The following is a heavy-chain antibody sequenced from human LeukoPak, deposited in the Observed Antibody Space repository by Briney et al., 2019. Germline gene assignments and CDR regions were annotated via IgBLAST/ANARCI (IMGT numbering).Heavy chain of an antibody. V-gene: IGHV1-3*01. D-gene: IGHD6-13*01. CDR3: ARGEAGYSSSWFLIDY. CDR1: GYTFTSYA. CDR2: TNAGNGNT. J-gene: IGHJ4*02. Sequence: ASVKVSCKASGYTFTSYAMHWVRQAPGQRLEWMGWTNAGNGNTKYSQKFQGRVTITRDTSASTAYMELSSLRSEDTAVYYCARGEAGYSSSWFLIDYWGQGTLVTVSS.